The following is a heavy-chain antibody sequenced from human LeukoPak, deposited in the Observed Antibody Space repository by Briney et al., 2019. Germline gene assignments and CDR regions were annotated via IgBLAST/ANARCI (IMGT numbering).Heavy chain of an antibody. CDR2: IYYSEST. J-gene: IGHJ4*02. CDR3: ARVAAREFWYFDF. D-gene: IGHD3/OR15-3a*01. V-gene: IGHV4-59*01. CDR1: GGSISSYY. Sequence: SQTLSLTRTVSGGSISSYYWSCMRQPPGKGLEWIGYIYYSESTNYNPSLKSRVTISVDTSKNQFSLKLSSVTAADTAVYYCARVAAREFWYFDFWGQGTLVTVSS.